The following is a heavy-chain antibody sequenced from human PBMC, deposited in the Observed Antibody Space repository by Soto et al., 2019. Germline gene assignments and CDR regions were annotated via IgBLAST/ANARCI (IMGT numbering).Heavy chain of an antibody. V-gene: IGHV1-2*02. CDR2: INLNSGDT. CDR1: GDTFTDSS. D-gene: IGHD5-12*01. Sequence: ASVKVSCKTSGDTFTDSSMHWVRQAPGQGLEWMGWINLNSGDTNYAEKFRGRVTMTRDTSIITAYMELTRLKSDDTAVYYCARDLGGYDLYGPDTWGQGTLVTVS. J-gene: IGHJ5*02. CDR3: ARDLGGYDLYGPDT.